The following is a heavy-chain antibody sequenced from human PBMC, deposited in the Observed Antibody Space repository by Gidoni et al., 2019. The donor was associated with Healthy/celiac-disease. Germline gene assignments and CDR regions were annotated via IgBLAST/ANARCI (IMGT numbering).Heavy chain of an antibody. CDR2: INPNSGGT. D-gene: IGHD3-22*01. Sequence: QVQLVQSGAEVKKPGASVKVSCKASGYTFTGYYMPWVRQAPGQGLEWMGWINPNSGGTNYAQKFQGRVTMTRDTSISTAYMELSRLRSDDTAVYYCARVQYYYDSSGCFDYWGQGTLVTVSS. CDR3: ARVQYYYDSSGCFDY. CDR1: GYTFTGYY. J-gene: IGHJ4*02. V-gene: IGHV1-2*02.